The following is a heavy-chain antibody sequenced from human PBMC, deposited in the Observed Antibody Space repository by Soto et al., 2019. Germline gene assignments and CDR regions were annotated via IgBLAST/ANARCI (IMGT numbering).Heavy chain of an antibody. Sequence: ASVKVSCKASGYTFTGYYMHWVRQAPGQGLEWMGWINPNSGGTNYAQKFQGRVTMTRNTSISTAYMELSRLRSEDSAVYYCARARLRVTTLLVYWGQGTLVTVSS. V-gene: IGHV1-2*02. CDR2: INPNSGGT. J-gene: IGHJ4*02. CDR1: GYTFTGYY. CDR3: ARARLRVTTLLVY. D-gene: IGHD4-17*01.